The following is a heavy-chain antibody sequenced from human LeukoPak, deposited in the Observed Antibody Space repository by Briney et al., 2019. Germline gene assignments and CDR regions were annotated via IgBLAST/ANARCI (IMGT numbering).Heavy chain of an antibody. CDR3: ASLDYDSSGYYYFDY. CDR1: GYSFTSYW. D-gene: IGHD3-22*01. CDR2: IYPGDSDT. V-gene: IGHV5-51*01. Sequence: GESLKISCKGSGYSFTSYWIGWVRQMPGKGPEWMGIIYPGDSDTRYSPSFQGQVTISADKSISTAYLQWSSLKASDTAMYYCASLDYDSSGYYYFDYWGQGTLVTVSS. J-gene: IGHJ4*02.